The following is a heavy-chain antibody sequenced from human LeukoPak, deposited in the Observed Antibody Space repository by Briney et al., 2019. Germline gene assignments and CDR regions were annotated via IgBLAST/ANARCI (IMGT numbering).Heavy chain of an antibody. CDR1: GGSISSYY. CDR2: VYYTGST. J-gene: IGHJ6*02. V-gene: IGHV4-59*08. CDR3: ARRIPAYYGMDV. Sequence: SETLSLTCTVSGGSISSYYWSWIRQPPGKGLEWIGSVYYTGSTNYIPSLKSRLTILVDTSKNQFSLKLRSVTAADTAVYYCARRIPAYYGMDVWGQGTTVTVSS.